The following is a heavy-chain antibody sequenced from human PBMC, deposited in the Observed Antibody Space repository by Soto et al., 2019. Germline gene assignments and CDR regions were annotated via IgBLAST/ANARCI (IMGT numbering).Heavy chain of an antibody. CDR2: INWNGGST. D-gene: IGHD5-12*01. CDR1: GFTFDDYG. V-gene: IGHV3-20*01. CDR3: ARIVLVATIGPNDY. J-gene: IGHJ4*02. Sequence: GGSLRLSCAASGFTFDDYGMSWVRQAPGKGLEWVSGINWNGGSTGYADSVKGRFTISRDNAKNSLYLQMNSLRAEDTALYHCARIVLVATIGPNDYWGQGTLVTVSS.